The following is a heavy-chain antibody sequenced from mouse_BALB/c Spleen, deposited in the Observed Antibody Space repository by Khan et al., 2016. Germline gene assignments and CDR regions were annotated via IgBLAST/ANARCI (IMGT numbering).Heavy chain of an antibody. J-gene: IGHJ3*01. CDR2: IRLKSHNFAT. V-gene: IGHV6-6*02. Sequence: EVKLEVSGGGLVQPGGSMKLSCVASGFTFSNYWMNWVRQSPEKGLEWVTEIRLKSHNFATHYAESVKGRFTISRDDSKSSVYLQMNNLRPEDTGVYFCTTGFAYWGQGTLVTVSA. CDR1: GFTFSNYW. CDR3: TTGFAY.